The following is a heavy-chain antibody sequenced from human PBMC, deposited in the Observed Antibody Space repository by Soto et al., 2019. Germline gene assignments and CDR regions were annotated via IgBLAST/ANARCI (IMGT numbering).Heavy chain of an antibody. D-gene: IGHD2-15*01. CDR3: AKYLVVCGNAVCSYSMDV. Sequence: GGSLRLSCAASGFDFINNAMAWVRQAPGKGLERVSTISADISYTYYADAVRGRFTVSRDNSKNTVYLQMNSLRADDTAVYYCAKYLVVCGNAVCSYSMDVWGQGTTVTVSS. CDR1: GFDFINNA. CDR2: ISADISYT. V-gene: IGHV3-23*01. J-gene: IGHJ6*02.